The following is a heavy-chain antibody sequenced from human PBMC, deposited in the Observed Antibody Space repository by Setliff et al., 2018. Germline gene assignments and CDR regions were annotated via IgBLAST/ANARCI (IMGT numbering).Heavy chain of an antibody. D-gene: IGHD3-3*01. J-gene: IGHJ1*01. CDR1: GFTFTDYG. CDR3: ARNIMIFGVVNTAEYFQH. CDR2: INNYSFKT. V-gene: IGHV1-18*01. Sequence: FRTDGFTFTDYGITWVRQVPGQGLEWMGWINNYSFKTNYPQKFLGRVTVTTDTSTSTAYMDLRSLRSDDTAVYYCARNIMIFGVVNTAEYFQHWGQGTLVTVSS.